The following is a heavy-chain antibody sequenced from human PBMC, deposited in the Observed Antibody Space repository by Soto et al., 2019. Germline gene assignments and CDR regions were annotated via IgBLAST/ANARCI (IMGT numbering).Heavy chain of an antibody. CDR2: TYYRSKWYN. CDR3: VRLIGNSWLDF. Sequence: ETLSLTCTVSGCSISSYYWNWIRQSPSRGLEWLGRTYYRSKWYNDYAESVKSRITINPDTSKNQFSLHLNSVTPEDTAVYYCVRLIGNSWLDFWGQGTLVTVSS. D-gene: IGHD1-26*01. J-gene: IGHJ5*01. V-gene: IGHV6-1*01. CDR1: GCSISSYY.